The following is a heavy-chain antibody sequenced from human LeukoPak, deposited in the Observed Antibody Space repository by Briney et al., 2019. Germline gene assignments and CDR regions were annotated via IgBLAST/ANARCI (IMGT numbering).Heavy chain of an antibody. V-gene: IGHV3-21*01. CDR2: ISSSSSYI. Sequence: GGSLRLSCAASGFTFSSYSMNWVRQAPGKGLEWVSSISSSSSYIYYADSVKGRFTISRDNAKNSLYLQMNSLRAEDTAVYYCARVSGYYDILTGYSQPVFDYWGQGTLVTVSS. CDR1: GFTFSSYS. D-gene: IGHD3-9*01. J-gene: IGHJ4*02. CDR3: ARVSGYYDILTGYSQPVFDY.